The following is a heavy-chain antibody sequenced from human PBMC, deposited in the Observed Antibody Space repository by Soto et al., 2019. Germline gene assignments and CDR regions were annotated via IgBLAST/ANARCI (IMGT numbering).Heavy chain of an antibody. J-gene: IGHJ4*02. V-gene: IGHV1-18*01. Sequence: QVQLVQSGAEVKKPGASVKVSCKDSGYTFASYAISWMRQAPRQGREWMGWISAYNGNTNYAPTPLGRGTMTTDTSTSTAYMGPRSPRSDDTAENCSARAPPPPDCWGRGTIVSVSP. CDR2: ISAYNGNT. CDR1: GYTFASYA. CDR3: ARAPPPPDC.